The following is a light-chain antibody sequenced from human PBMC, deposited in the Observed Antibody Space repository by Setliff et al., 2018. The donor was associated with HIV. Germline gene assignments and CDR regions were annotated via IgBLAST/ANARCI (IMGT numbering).Light chain of an antibody. CDR3: QMWDNNGDLYV. V-gene: IGLV3-21*03. Sequence: SYELAQPPSVSVAPGKTARITCGGNKIGRKSVHWYQQKPGQAPVLVVYDDRDGPSETADRFSGSKSGNVATLTISRVEAGDEADYYCQMWDNNGDLYVFGSGTKVTV. J-gene: IGLJ1*01. CDR1: KIGRKS. CDR2: DDR.